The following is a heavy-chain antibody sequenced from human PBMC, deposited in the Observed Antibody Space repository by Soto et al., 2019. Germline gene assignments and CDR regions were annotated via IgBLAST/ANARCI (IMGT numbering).Heavy chain of an antibody. CDR1: GGTFSSYA. D-gene: IGHD3-3*01. CDR3: ARVDYAFWSDPLAQFWCYGIDV. J-gene: IGHJ6*02. CDR2: IIPIFGTA. Sequence: QVQLVQSGAEVKKPGSSVKVSCKASGGTFSSYAISWVRQAPGQGLEWMGGIIPIFGTANYAQKFQGRVTITADESTSTAYMELSSLRSEDTAVYYCARVDYAFWSDPLAQFWCYGIDVWGQGTTVTVSS. V-gene: IGHV1-69*01.